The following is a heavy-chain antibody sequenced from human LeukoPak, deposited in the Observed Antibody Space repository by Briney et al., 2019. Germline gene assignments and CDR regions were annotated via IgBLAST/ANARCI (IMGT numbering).Heavy chain of an antibody. CDR1: GDTFTSYD. D-gene: IGHD2-21*02. CDR3: ASSVVTAMGWFDP. Sequence: ASVKVSCKASGDTFTSYDINWGRQATGQGLEWMGWMNPNSRNTGYAQKFQGRVTMTRNTPISTAYMELSSLRSEDTAVYYCASSVVTAMGWFDPWGQGTLVTVSS. J-gene: IGHJ5*02. V-gene: IGHV1-8*01. CDR2: MNPNSRNT.